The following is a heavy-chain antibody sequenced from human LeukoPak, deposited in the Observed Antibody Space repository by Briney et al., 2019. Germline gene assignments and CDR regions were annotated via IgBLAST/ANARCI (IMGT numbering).Heavy chain of an antibody. Sequence: GESLKISCKGSGYSINNYWIGWGRQMPGKGVEWRGIIYPVGTDIRYSTSYQGQVTISADKTISTAYLQWSSLKASDTAMYYCARQEYCSGGSCYTWFDPWGQGNRVTVSS. CDR3: ARQEYCSGGSCYTWFDP. V-gene: IGHV5-51*01. J-gene: IGHJ5*02. CDR1: GYSINNYW. D-gene: IGHD2-15*01. CDR2: IYPVGTDI.